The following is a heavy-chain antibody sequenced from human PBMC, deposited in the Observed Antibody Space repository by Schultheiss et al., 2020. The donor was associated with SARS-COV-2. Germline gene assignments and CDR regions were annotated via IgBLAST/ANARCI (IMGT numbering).Heavy chain of an antibody. Sequence: GGSLRLSCAASGFTFSTYAMHWVRQAPGKGLEWVAVISYDGSNKYYADSVKGRFTISRDNSKNTLYLQVNSLRAEDTAVYYCARGHSSGYYNYFDYWGQGTLVTVSS. CDR1: GFTFSTYA. J-gene: IGHJ4*02. V-gene: IGHV3-30-3*01. CDR3: ARGHSSGYYNYFDY. D-gene: IGHD3-22*01. CDR2: ISYDGSNK.